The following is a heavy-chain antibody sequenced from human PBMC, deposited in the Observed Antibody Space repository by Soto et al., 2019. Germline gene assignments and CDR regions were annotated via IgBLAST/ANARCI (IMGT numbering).Heavy chain of an antibody. CDR3: ARGRGKYCSGGRCNNWFDP. D-gene: IGHD2-15*01. CDR2: IEEDGSEK. Sequence: GGSLRLSCAASGFTFSSYWMSWVRQAPGKGLEWVANIEEDGSEKYYVDSVKGRITISRDNAKNSLYLQMNSLRAEDTAVYYCARGRGKYCSGGRCNNWFDPWGQGTLVTVSS. CDR1: GFTFSSYW. J-gene: IGHJ5*02. V-gene: IGHV3-7*01.